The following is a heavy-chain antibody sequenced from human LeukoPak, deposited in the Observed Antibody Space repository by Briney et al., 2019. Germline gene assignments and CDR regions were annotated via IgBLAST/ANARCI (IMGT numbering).Heavy chain of an antibody. CDR1: GFTFSSYG. CDR3: AIGGILTPPS. CDR2: IRYDGSNK. V-gene: IGHV3-30*02. D-gene: IGHD3-9*01. J-gene: IGHJ6*04. Sequence: GRSLRLSCAASGFTFSSYGMHWVRQAPGKGLEWVAFIRYDGSNKYYADSVKGRFTISRDNSKNTLYLQMNSLRAEDTAVYYCAIGGILTPPSWGKGTTVTISS.